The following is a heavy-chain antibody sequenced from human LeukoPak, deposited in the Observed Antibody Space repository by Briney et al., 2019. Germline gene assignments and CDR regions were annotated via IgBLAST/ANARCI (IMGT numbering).Heavy chain of an antibody. CDR1: GFTFTTYG. Sequence: PGGSLRLSCAASGFTFTTYGMSWVRQAPGKGLQWVSGISGGGGSTYYADSVKGRFSISRDNSKNNLYLQMNSLRGEDTAVYYCAKVAGVVVPAAPKMYYFDYWGQGTLVTVSS. CDR2: ISGGGGST. CDR3: AKVAGVVVPAAPKMYYFDY. J-gene: IGHJ4*02. D-gene: IGHD2-2*01. V-gene: IGHV3-23*01.